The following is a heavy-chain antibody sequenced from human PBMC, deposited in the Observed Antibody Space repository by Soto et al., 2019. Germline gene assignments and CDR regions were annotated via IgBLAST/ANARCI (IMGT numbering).Heavy chain of an antibody. D-gene: IGHD1-7*01. CDR2: VRSKADGGTT. Sequence: EVQLVEAGGGVVKPGGSLRLSCAASGFTFANAWMSWVRQAPGKGLEWVGRVRSKADGGTTDYAAPVKGRFTISRDDSENTLYLQMNSLKIDDTAVYYCRRDWDYPVLWGQGTLVTVSS. V-gene: IGHV3-15*01. J-gene: IGHJ4*02. CDR3: RRDWDYPVL. CDR1: GFTFANAW.